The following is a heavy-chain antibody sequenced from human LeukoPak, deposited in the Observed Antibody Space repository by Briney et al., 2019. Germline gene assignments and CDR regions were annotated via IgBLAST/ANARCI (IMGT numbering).Heavy chain of an antibody. CDR2: IYYSGST. CDR1: GGSISSGGYY. Sequence: SQTLSLTCTVSGGSISSGGYYWSWIRQHPGRGLEWIGYIYYSGSTYYNPSLKSRVTISVDTSKNQFSLKLSSVTAADTAVYYCASSEATTMPPPYGMDVWGQGTTVTVS. J-gene: IGHJ6*02. CDR3: ASSEATTMPPPYGMDV. D-gene: IGHD5-12*01. V-gene: IGHV4-31*03.